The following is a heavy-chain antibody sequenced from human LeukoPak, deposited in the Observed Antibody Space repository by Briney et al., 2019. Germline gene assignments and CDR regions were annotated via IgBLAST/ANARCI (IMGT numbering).Heavy chain of an antibody. CDR2: ISGSGGST. CDR1: GFAFSSYA. J-gene: IGHJ3*02. Sequence: GGSLRLSCAASGFAFSSYAMSWGRQAPGKGLGWVSAISGSGGSTYYADSVKGRFTISRDNSKNTLYLQMNSLRAEDTAVYYCAKDSRITMIVVAPDAFDIWGQGTMVTVSS. CDR3: AKDSRITMIVVAPDAFDI. D-gene: IGHD3-22*01. V-gene: IGHV3-23*01.